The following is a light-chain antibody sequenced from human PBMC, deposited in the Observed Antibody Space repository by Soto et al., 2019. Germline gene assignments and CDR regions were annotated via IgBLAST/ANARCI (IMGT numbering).Light chain of an antibody. CDR3: QQRSNR. Sequence: EIVLTQSPATLSLCPGERATLSCRASQSVSSYLAWYQQKPGQAPRLLIYGASNRATGIPDRFSGSGSGTDFPLTISSLEPEDFAVYYCQQRSNRFGGGTKVDIK. CDR1: QSVSSY. CDR2: GAS. V-gene: IGKV3-11*01. J-gene: IGKJ4*01.